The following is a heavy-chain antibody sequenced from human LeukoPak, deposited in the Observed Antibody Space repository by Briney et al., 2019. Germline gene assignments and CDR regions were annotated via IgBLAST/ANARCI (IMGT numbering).Heavy chain of an antibody. CDR1: GGSISNYY. Sequence: SETLSLTCTVSGGSISNYYWSWIRQPAGKGLEWIGRIYTSGSTNYNPSLKSRVTMSVDTSKNHFSLKLSSVTAEDTAVYYCAKKPTPMVRGYYMDVWGKGTTVTISS. V-gene: IGHV4-4*07. CDR2: IYTSGST. J-gene: IGHJ6*03. CDR3: AKKPTPMVRGYYMDV. D-gene: IGHD3-10*01.